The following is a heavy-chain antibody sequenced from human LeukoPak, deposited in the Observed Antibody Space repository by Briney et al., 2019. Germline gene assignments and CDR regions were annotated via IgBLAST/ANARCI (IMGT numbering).Heavy chain of an antibody. V-gene: IGHV4-39*02. CDR1: GVSISSSNSY. Sequence: SETLSLTCTVSGVSISSSNSYWGWIRQPPGKGLEWIGSIYYSGNTYYNASLKSQVSISIDTSKNQFSLRLTSVTAADTAVYYCAKDWLAVAGTLLSGRYYYMDVWGKGTTVTVSS. D-gene: IGHD6-19*01. CDR3: AKDWLAVAGTLLSGRYYYMDV. CDR2: IYYSGNT. J-gene: IGHJ6*03.